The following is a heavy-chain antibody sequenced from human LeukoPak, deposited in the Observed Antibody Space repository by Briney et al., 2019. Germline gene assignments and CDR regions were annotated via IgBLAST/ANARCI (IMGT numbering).Heavy chain of an antibody. D-gene: IGHD3-10*01. CDR1: GFTFSSYA. CDR2: IRQEGRDT. CDR3: AKRRVRYGSGRSALDY. Sequence: GGSLRLSCAASGFTFSSYAMHWVRQAPGKGLEWVAYIRQEGRDTYYADSVKGRFTLSRDNSKNTLYLQMNSLRAEDTAVYYCAKRRVRYGSGRSALDYWGQGTLVTVSS. V-gene: IGHV3-30*02. J-gene: IGHJ4*02.